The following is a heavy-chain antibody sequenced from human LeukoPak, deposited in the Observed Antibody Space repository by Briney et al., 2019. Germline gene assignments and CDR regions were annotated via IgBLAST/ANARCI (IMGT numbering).Heavy chain of an antibody. J-gene: IGHJ6*03. CDR3: ARGLPSSYYYYYYMDV. CDR1: GGSFSGYY. Sequence: PSETLSRTCAVYGGSFSGYYWSWIRQPPGKGLEWIGEINHSGSTNYNPSLKSRVTISVDTSKNQFSLKLSSVTAADTAVYYCARGLPSSYYYYYYMDVWGKGTTVTVSS. V-gene: IGHV4-34*01. CDR2: INHSGST. D-gene: IGHD6-13*01.